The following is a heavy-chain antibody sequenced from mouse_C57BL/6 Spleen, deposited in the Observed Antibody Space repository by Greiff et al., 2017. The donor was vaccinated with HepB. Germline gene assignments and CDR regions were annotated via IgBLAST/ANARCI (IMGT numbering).Heavy chain of an antibody. CDR3: TRENNFAWFAY. J-gene: IGHJ3*01. D-gene: IGHD1-3*01. V-gene: IGHV1-15*01. CDR2: IDPETGGT. Sequence: QVQLQQSGAELVRPGASVTLSCKASGYTFTDYEMHWVKQTPVHGLEWIGAIDPETGGTAYNQKFKGKAIMTADKSSSTAYMELRSLTSEDSAVYYYTRENNFAWFAYWGQGTLVTVSA. CDR1: GYTFTDYE.